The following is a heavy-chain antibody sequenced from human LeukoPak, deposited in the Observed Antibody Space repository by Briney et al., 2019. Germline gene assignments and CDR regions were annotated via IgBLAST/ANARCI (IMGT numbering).Heavy chain of an antibody. Sequence: GRSLRLSCAASGFSFSTYAMHWVRQAPGKGLEWVAVISYDGTNKYYADSVQGRFTISRDNSKNTLYLQMNSLRAEDTALHYCARRWYFDLWGRGTLVTVSS. CDR2: ISYDGTNK. J-gene: IGHJ2*01. CDR1: GFSFSTYA. CDR3: ARRWYFDL. V-gene: IGHV3-30*04.